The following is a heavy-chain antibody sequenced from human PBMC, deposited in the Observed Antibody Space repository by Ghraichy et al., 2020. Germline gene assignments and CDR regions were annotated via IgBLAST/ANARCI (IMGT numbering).Heavy chain of an antibody. Sequence: GGSLRLSCAASGFTFSSYGMHWVRQAPGKGLGWVAVVSYDGSNEYYADSVKGRFTISRDNSKNTLYLQMNSLRAEDTAVYYCAKDRDDWRNGGLWSGYRALDYWGQGILVTVSS. CDR2: VSYDGSNE. D-gene: IGHD3-3*01. V-gene: IGHV3-30*18. CDR3: AKDRDDWRNGGLWSGYRALDY. J-gene: IGHJ4*02. CDR1: GFTFSSYG.